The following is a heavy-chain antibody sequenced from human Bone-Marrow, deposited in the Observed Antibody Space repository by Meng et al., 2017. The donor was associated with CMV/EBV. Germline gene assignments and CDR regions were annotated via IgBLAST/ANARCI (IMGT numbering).Heavy chain of an antibody. D-gene: IGHD7-27*01. CDR3: ARETTGDYVDY. J-gene: IGHJ4*02. Sequence: GESLKISCAASGFTFDDYAMHWVRQAPGKGLEWVSSISTSSSYIFYADSVKGRFTISRDNAKNSLYLQMNSLRAEDTAVYYCARETTGDYVDYWGQGTLVTVSS. CDR1: GFTFDDYA. CDR2: ISTSSSYI. V-gene: IGHV3-21*06.